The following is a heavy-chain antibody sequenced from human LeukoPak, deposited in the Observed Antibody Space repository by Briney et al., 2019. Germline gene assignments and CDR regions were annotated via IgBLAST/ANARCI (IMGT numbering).Heavy chain of an antibody. Sequence: GGSLTLSCAASGFTVSSNYMSWVRQAPGKGLEWVSVIYSGGSTYYADSVKGRFTISRDNSKNTLYLQMNSLRAEDTAVYYCARLEMATIIDPPLDYWGQGSLVTVSS. CDR2: IYSGGST. J-gene: IGHJ4*02. CDR3: ARLEMATIIDPPLDY. CDR1: GFTVSSNY. V-gene: IGHV3-66*01. D-gene: IGHD5-24*01.